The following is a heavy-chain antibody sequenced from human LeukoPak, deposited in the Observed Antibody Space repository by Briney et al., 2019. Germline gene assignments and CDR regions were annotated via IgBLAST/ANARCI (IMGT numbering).Heavy chain of an antibody. CDR2: IYYRGST. CDR1: GGFISSDY. V-gene: IGHV4-59*01. CDR3: ARLSGYSSGHYYSDY. Sequence: SETLSLTCTVSGGFISSDYWSWIRQPPGKGLEWIGYIYYRGSTNYNPSLKSRVTISVDTSKNQFSLKLSSVTAADTAVYYCARLSGYSSGHYYSDYWGQGTLVTVSS. D-gene: IGHD3-22*01. J-gene: IGHJ4*02.